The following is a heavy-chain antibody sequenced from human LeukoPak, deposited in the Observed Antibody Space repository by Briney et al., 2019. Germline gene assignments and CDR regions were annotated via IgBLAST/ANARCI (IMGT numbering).Heavy chain of an antibody. Sequence: ASVKVSCKASGGTFSSYAISWVRQAPGQGLEWMGGIIPNFGTANYAQKFQGRVTITTDESTSTAYMELSSLRSEDTVVYYCARGCLSSGYYVPLSYWGQGTLVTVSS. V-gene: IGHV1-69*05. CDR3: ARGCLSSGYYVPLSY. CDR2: IIPNFGTA. D-gene: IGHD3-22*01. J-gene: IGHJ4*02. CDR1: GGTFSSYA.